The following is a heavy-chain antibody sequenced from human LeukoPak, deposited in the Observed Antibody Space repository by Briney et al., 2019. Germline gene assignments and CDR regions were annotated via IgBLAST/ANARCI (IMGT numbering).Heavy chain of an antibody. CDR2: ITGRGDDT. Sequence: GGSLRLSCAASGFTFNNYAMTWVRQAPGKGLEWVSAITGRGDDTFHADSVKGRFTISRDNSKNTLYLQMNSLRAEDTAVYYCAKGSASSRPYYFDFWGQEILVTVST. V-gene: IGHV3-23*01. J-gene: IGHJ4*02. CDR1: GFTFNNYA. D-gene: IGHD6-19*01. CDR3: AKGSASSRPYYFDF.